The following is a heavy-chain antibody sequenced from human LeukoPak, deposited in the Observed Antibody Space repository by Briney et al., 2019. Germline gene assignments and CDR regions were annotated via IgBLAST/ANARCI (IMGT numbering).Heavy chain of an antibody. D-gene: IGHD2-2*01. CDR2: INPNSGGT. J-gene: IGHJ4*02. CDR3: ARAPMGTAALY. CDR1: GCTFTGYY. V-gene: IGHV1-2*02. Sequence: ASVKDSCKDSGCTFTGYYMHWVRQAPGQGLEWMGWINPNSGGTNYAQKFQGRVTLTRDASISTAYMELSSLRSDDTAVYYCARAPMGTAALYWGQGTLVTVSS.